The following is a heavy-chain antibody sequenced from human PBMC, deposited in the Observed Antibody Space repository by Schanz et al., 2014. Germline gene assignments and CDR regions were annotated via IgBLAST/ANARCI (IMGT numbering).Heavy chain of an antibody. CDR3: ARGRGFYDY. Sequence: QVQLVQSGAAVKTPGSSMKVSCKASGGTFNSYTINWVRQAPGQGLEWMGRIIPILGIATYAQRFQGRVSITADTSTNTAYMELSSLTSEGTAVHYCARGRGFYDYWGQGTLVTVSS. J-gene: IGHJ4*02. D-gene: IGHD3-10*01. CDR2: IIPILGIA. CDR1: GGTFNSYT. V-gene: IGHV1-69*02.